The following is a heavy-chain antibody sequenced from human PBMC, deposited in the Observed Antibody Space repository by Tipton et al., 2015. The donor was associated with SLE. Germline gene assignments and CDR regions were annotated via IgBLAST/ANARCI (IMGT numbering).Heavy chain of an antibody. CDR3: ARTPLGESGFDF. J-gene: IGHJ3*01. CDR1: GGSFSNYY. Sequence: TLSLTCAVYGGSFSNYYWSWIRQPPGKGLEWIGYIYYSGSTYYNPSLKSRLTMSLDTSKNQFSLKLTSVTAADTAVYYCARTPLGESGFDFWGQGTMVTVSS. D-gene: IGHD3-16*01. CDR2: IYYSGST. V-gene: IGHV4-34*09.